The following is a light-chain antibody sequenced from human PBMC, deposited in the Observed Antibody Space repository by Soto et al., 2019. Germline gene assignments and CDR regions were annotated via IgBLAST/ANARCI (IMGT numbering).Light chain of an antibody. CDR3: CSYAGTYTFYV. V-gene: IGLV2-11*01. CDR2: DVT. CDR1: SSDVGGYDY. J-gene: IGLJ1*01. Sequence: QSALTQPRSVSGSPGQSVTISCTGTSSDVGGYDYVSWYQQHPGKAPKLMIYDVTKRPSGVPDRFSGSRSGNTASPTISGLQAEDDADYYCCSYAGTYTFYVFGTGTRSPS.